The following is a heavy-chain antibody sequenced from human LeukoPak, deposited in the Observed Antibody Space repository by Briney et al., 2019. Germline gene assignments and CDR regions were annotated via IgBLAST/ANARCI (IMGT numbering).Heavy chain of an antibody. Sequence: GGSLRLSCAASGFTFSSYWMHWVRQAPGKGLERVANIKQDGGEKYYVDSVKGRFTISRDNAKNALFLQMNSLRAEDTAVYYCAGRNFDLWGQGTLVTVSS. CDR1: GFTFSSYW. CDR2: IKQDGGEK. V-gene: IGHV3-7*01. J-gene: IGHJ4*02. CDR3: AGRNFDL.